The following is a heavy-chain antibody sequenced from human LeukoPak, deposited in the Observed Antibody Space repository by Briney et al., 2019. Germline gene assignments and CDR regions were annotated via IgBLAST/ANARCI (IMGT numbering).Heavy chain of an antibody. CDR2: IYYSGST. J-gene: IGHJ4*02. CDR3: ARRYVGFDY. D-gene: IGHD5-12*01. CDR1: GYSISSGYY. Sequence: SETLSLTCTVSGYSISSGYYWGWIRQPPGKGLEWIGSIYYSGSTYYNPSLKSRVTISVDTSKNQFSLKLSSVTAADTAVYYCARRYVGFDYWGQGTLVTVSS. V-gene: IGHV4-38-2*02.